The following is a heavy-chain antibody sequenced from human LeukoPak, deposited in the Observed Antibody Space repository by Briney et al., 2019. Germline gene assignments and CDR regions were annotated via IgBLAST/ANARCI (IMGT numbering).Heavy chain of an antibody. CDR3: AKTYYYDSSGYSHYLAYDY. J-gene: IGHJ4*02. CDR1: GFTFSSYG. CDR2: IYSGGST. V-gene: IGHV3-NL1*01. Sequence: GGSLRLSCAASGFTFSSYGMHWVRQAPGKGLEWVSVIYSGGSTYYADSVKGRFTISRDNSKNTLYLQMNSLRAEDTAVYYCAKTYYYDSSGYSHYLAYDYWGQGTLVTVSS. D-gene: IGHD3-22*01.